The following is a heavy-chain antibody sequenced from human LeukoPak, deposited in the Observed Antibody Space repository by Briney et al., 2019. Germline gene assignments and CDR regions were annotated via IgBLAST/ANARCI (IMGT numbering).Heavy chain of an antibody. V-gene: IGHV3-23*01. J-gene: IGHJ5*02. CDR3: AKKGSSWNTNWFDP. Sequence: GGSLRLSCAASGFTFSNYAMSWVRQAPGKGLRWVAGISASGGSTYYADSVKGRFTISRDNSQNSLYLQMNSLRAEDTAVYYCAKKGSSWNTNWFDPWGQGTLVTVSS. CDR2: ISASGGST. CDR1: GFTFSNYA. D-gene: IGHD6-13*01.